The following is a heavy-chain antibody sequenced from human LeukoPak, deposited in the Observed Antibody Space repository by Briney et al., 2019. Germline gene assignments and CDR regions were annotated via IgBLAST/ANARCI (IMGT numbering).Heavy chain of an antibody. CDR3: AKQSSRCFDY. Sequence: PGGSLRLSCAASGFTVSSSYMSWVRQAPGKGLEWVSAISGSGGSTYYADSVKGRFTISRDNSKNTLYLQMNSLRAEDTAVYYCAKQSSRCFDYWGQGTLVTVSS. J-gene: IGHJ4*02. CDR2: ISGSGGST. D-gene: IGHD4-17*01. CDR1: GFTVSSSY. V-gene: IGHV3-23*01.